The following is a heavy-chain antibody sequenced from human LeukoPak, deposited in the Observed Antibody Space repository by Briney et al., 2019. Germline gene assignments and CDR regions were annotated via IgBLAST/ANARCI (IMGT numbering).Heavy chain of an antibody. J-gene: IGHJ5*02. CDR2: IYYSGST. Sequence: SETLSLTCTVSGGSISSYYWSWIRQPPGKGLEWIGYIYYSGSTNYNPSLKSRVTISVDTSKNQFSLKLSSVTAADTAVYYCARVPILTGSAPWGQGTLVTVSS. CDR3: ARVPILTGSAP. D-gene: IGHD3-9*01. V-gene: IGHV4-59*01. CDR1: GGSISSYY.